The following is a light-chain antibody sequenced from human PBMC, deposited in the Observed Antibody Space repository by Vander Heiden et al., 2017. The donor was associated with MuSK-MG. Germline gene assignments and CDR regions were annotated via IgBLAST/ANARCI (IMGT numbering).Light chain of an antibody. CDR3: QQYARSLTWT. CDR1: QSVSSSY. J-gene: IGKJ1*01. Sequence: EIVLTQSQGHLALSSGERATLPCTASQSVSSSYIAWYQQKPGQFPRLPIYGASSSASGIPDRLSGSGSGTDFTLTISRLDPEDFAVYYCQQYARSLTWTFGPGTKVEIK. CDR2: GAS. V-gene: IGKV3-20*01.